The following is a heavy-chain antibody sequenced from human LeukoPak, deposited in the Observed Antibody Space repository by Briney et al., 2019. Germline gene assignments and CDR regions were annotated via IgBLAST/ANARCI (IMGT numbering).Heavy chain of an antibody. D-gene: IGHD3-9*01. V-gene: IGHV1-2*02. CDR1: GYTFTSYG. Sequence: ASVKVSCKASGYTFTSYGISWVRQAPGQGLEWMGWINPNSGGTNYAQKFQGRVTMTRDTSISTAYMELSRLRSDDTAVYYCARGAVRYFENWFDPWGQGTLVTVSS. CDR3: ARGAVRYFENWFDP. CDR2: INPNSGGT. J-gene: IGHJ5*02.